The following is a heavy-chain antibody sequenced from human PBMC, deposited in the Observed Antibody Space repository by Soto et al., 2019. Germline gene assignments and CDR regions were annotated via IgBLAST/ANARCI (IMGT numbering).Heavy chain of an antibody. CDR2: ISSSSSTI. CDR1: GFTFSSYS. CDR3: ASDYYDSSGYYTGALPFDY. J-gene: IGHJ4*02. Sequence: GGSLRLSCAASGFTFSSYSMNWVRQAPGKGLEWVSYISSSSSTIYYADSVKGRFTISRDNAKNSLYLQMNSLRAEDTAVYYCASDYYDSSGYYTGALPFDYWGQGTLVTVSS. D-gene: IGHD3-22*01. V-gene: IGHV3-48*04.